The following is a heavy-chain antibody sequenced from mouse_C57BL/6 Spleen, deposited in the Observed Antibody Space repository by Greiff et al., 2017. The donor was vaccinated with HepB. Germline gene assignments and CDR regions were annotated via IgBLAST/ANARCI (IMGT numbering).Heavy chain of an antibody. Sequence: EVQLVESGGGLVQPGGSLSLSCAASGFTFTDYYMSWVRQPPGKALEWLGFIRNKANGYTTEYSASVKGRFTISRDNSQSILYLQMNALRAEDSAAYYCARYGRLRVDYAMDYWGQGTSATVSS. CDR3: ARYGRLRVDYAMDY. J-gene: IGHJ4*01. D-gene: IGHD2-4*01. CDR2: IRNKANGYTT. CDR1: GFTFTDYY. V-gene: IGHV7-3*01.